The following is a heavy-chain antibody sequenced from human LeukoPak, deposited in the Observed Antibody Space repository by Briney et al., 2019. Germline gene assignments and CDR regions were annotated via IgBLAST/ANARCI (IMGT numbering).Heavy chain of an antibody. Sequence: PGGSLRLSCAASGFTVSSNYMSWVRQAPGKGLEWVSVIYIGGSTYYADSVKGRFTISRDISKNTLYLQMNSLRAEDTAVYYCARDKSANYYYHAMDVWGRGTTVTVSS. CDR3: ARDKSANYYYHAMDV. CDR1: GFTVSSNY. D-gene: IGHD6-13*01. CDR2: IYIGGST. V-gene: IGHV3-66*01. J-gene: IGHJ6*02.